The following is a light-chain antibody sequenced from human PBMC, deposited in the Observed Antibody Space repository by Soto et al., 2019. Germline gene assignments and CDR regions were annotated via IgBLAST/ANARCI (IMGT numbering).Light chain of an antibody. J-gene: IGKJ2*01. CDR2: DPS. CDR3: QHRTNGPRT. V-gene: IGKV3-11*01. Sequence: ELVLTQSPSTLSFSPGEPATVSCRASHSVGTFLGCYKQKPCQAPRLILYDPSNQATAVPARLIGTGSGADLALTISSVEPADFAVEYCQHRTNGPRTFGQGTKLYIE. CDR1: HSVGTF.